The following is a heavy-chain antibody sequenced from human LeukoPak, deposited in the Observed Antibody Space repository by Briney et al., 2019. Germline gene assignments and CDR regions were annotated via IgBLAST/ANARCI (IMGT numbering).Heavy chain of an antibody. V-gene: IGHV3-48*01. D-gene: IGHD3-3*01. CDR1: GFTFTIFG. J-gene: IGHJ3*02. Sequence: PGGSLRLSCAASGFTFTIFGLNWVRQAPGKGPEWVSYIDARSGITYYADSVQGRFTIFRDDAKESVFLQMNSLRADDTAVYYCARTYDFGRGPPGDAFDNWGPGTLVIVSS. CDR3: ARTYDFGRGPPGDAFDN. CDR2: IDARSGIT.